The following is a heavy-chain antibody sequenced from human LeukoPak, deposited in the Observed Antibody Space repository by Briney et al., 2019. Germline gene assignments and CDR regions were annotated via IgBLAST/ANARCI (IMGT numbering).Heavy chain of an antibody. CDR1: GGSISSHY. D-gene: IGHD6-6*01. CDR2: IYYSGST. Sequence: PSETLSLTCTVSGGSISSHYWSWIRQPPGKGLEWIGYIYYSGSTNYNPSLKSRVTISIDTSKNHFSLKLSSVTAADTAVYYCARWMGLYTSSSPFDYWGQGTLVTVSS. J-gene: IGHJ4*02. V-gene: IGHV4-59*11. CDR3: ARWMGLYTSSSPFDY.